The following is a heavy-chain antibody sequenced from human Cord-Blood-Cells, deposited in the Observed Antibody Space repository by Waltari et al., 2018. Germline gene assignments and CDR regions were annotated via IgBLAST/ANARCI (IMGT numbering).Heavy chain of an antibody. CDR1: GGSFSGYY. J-gene: IGHJ3*02. Sequence: QVQLQQWGAGLLKPSETLSLTCAVYGGSFSGYYWSWIRQPPGKGLEWSGEINQSGSTNYNPSLKSRVTISVDTSKNQFSLKLSSVTAADTAVYYCARPIVGATAFDIWGQGTMVTVSS. CDR2: INQSGST. V-gene: IGHV4-34*01. D-gene: IGHD1-26*01. CDR3: ARPIVGATAFDI.